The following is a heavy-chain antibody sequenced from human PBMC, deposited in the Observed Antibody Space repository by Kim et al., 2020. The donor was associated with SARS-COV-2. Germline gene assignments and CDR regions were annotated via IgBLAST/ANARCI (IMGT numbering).Heavy chain of an antibody. CDR3: ARVAAAAGTVFDY. D-gene: IGHD6-13*01. J-gene: IGHJ4*02. Sequence: YHPSLKSRVPIAVDTSKNQLSLKLSSVTAAETAVYYCARVAAAAGTVFDYWCQGTLVTVSS. V-gene: IGHV4-34*01.